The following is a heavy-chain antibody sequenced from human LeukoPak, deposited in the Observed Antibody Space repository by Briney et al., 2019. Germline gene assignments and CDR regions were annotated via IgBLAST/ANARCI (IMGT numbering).Heavy chain of an antibody. V-gene: IGHV4-59*01. CDR3: ARERSEPYWFDP. CDR1: GGSISSYY. Sequence: SETLSLTCTVSGGSISSYYWTWIRQPPGKGLEWIGYIYYSGSTNYNPSLKSRVTISVDTSKNQFSLKLSSVTAADTAVYYCARERSEPYWFDPWGQGTLVTVSS. CDR2: IYYSGST. J-gene: IGHJ5*02.